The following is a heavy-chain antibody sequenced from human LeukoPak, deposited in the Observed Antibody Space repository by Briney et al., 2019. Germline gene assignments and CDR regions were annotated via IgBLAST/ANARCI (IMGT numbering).Heavy chain of an antibody. CDR1: GFTFSNYA. J-gene: IGHJ4*02. D-gene: IGHD1-1*01. CDR2: ISGSGGST. Sequence: PGGSLRLSCAASGFTFSNYAMSWVRQAPGKGLEGVSAISGSGGSTYYADSVKGRFTISRDNSKNTLYLQMNSLRVEDTAVYYCAKGPTTIQLHYWGQGTLVTVSS. CDR3: AKGPTTIQLHY. V-gene: IGHV3-23*01.